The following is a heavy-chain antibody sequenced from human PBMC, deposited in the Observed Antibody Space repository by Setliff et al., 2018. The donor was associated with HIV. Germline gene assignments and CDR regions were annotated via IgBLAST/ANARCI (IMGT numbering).Heavy chain of an antibody. Sequence: SVKVSCKASGYTFTGYYMHWVRQAPGQGLEWMGGIIPIFNTANYAQKFQGRVTITADESTSTAYMELSSLRSEDTAVYYCGVGPEKIYYYYGMDVWGQGTTVTVSS. D-gene: IGHD1-26*01. V-gene: IGHV1-69*13. CDR3: GVGPEKIYYYYGMDV. J-gene: IGHJ6*02. CDR2: IIPIFNTA. CDR1: GYTFTGYY.